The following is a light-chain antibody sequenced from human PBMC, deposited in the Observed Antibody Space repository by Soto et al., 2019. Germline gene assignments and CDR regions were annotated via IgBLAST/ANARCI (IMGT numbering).Light chain of an antibody. CDR3: SSYTSSTLVV. V-gene: IGLV2-14*01. J-gene: IGLJ2*01. CDR1: SSDVGGYKY. Sequence: QSALTQPASVSGSPGQSITISCTGTSSDVGGYKYVSWYQQHPGKVPKLIIYEVSNRPSGVSNRFSGSKSGNTASLTISGLQAEDEADYYCSSYTSSTLVVFGGGTQLTVL. CDR2: EVS.